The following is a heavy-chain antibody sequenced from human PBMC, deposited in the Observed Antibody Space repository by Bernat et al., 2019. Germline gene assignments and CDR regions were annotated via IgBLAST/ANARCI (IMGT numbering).Heavy chain of an antibody. Sequence: QVQLVQSGAEVKKPGASVKVSCNASGYTCTSYGISWVRQAPGQGLEWIGWISAYNGNTNYAQKLQGRVTMTTDTSTSTAYMELRSLRSDDTAVYYCARASSRARGYNWFDPWGQGTLVTVSS. CDR2: ISAYNGNT. J-gene: IGHJ5*02. CDR3: ARASSRARGYNWFDP. V-gene: IGHV1-18*01. D-gene: IGHD2-2*01. CDR1: GYTCTSYG.